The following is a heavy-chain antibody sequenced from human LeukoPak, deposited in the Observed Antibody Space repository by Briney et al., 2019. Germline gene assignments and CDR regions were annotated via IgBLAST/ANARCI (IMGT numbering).Heavy chain of an antibody. J-gene: IGHJ6*03. D-gene: IGHD6-19*01. Sequence: PSETLSLTCAVYGGSFSGYYWSWIRQPPGKGLEWIGEINHSGSTNYNPSLKSRVTISVDTSKNQFSLKLSSVTAADTAVYYCARVRSSSGWYDYYYYMDVWGKGTTVTVSS. CDR2: INHSGST. V-gene: IGHV4-34*01. CDR1: GGSFSGYY. CDR3: ARVRSSSGWYDYYYYMDV.